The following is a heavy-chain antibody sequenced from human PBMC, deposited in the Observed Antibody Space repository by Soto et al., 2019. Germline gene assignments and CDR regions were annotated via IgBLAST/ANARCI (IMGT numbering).Heavy chain of an antibody. CDR1: GFSLITSGVG. Sequence: SGATLVNPTQTLTLTFTFSGFSLITSGVGVFCIRRPPGKALELLALIYWNDDKRYSPSLKSMLTITKDTSKNQVVLTMTKMEPVDTATYYCAQSRRGAYYDSSGYYTYYFAYWGQGTLVTVSS. D-gene: IGHD3-22*01. V-gene: IGHV2-5*01. CDR2: IYWNDDK. J-gene: IGHJ4*02. CDR3: AQSRRGAYYDSSGYYTYYFAY.